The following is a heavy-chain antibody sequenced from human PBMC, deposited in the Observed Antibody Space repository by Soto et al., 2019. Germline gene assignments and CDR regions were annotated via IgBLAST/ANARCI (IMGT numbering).Heavy chain of an antibody. CDR2: ISWNSGSI. CDR3: AKVRCSGGSCYRYDAFDI. CDR1: GFTFEDYA. V-gene: IGHV3-9*01. Sequence: SLRLSCAASGFTFEDYAMHWVRQAPGKGLEWVSGISWNSGSIGYADSVKGRFTISRDNAKNSLYLQMNSLRAEDTALYYCAKVRCSGGSCYRYDAFDIWGQGTMVTVSS. D-gene: IGHD2-15*01. J-gene: IGHJ3*02.